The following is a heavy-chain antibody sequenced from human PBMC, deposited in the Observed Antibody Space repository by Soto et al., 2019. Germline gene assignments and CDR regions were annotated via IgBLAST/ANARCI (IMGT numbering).Heavy chain of an antibody. J-gene: IGHJ4*02. D-gene: IGHD5-18*01. CDR2: ISYDASNK. Sequence: LLLACAGTGFTFNNYSMHWVRQAPGKGLEWVSFISYDASNKYYEDSVTGRFTISRDNSRNTLYLKMNSLGAEETAVYYCARGDGYIYRXTFDFWGKGTLXTXS. V-gene: IGHV3-30-3*01. CDR1: GFTFNNYS. CDR3: ARGDGYIYRXTFDF.